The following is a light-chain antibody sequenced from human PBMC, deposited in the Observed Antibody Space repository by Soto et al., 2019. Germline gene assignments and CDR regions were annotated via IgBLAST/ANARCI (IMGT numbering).Light chain of an antibody. CDR3: QQYNSYSWT. Sequence: IPITQSPSTLSASVGDRVPITCRASQSISSWLTWYQQKPGKAPKLLIYKASSLESGVPSRFSGSGSGTEFTLTISSLQPDDFATYYCQQYNSYSWTFGQGAKVDI. V-gene: IGKV1-5*03. CDR2: KAS. J-gene: IGKJ1*01. CDR1: QSISSW.